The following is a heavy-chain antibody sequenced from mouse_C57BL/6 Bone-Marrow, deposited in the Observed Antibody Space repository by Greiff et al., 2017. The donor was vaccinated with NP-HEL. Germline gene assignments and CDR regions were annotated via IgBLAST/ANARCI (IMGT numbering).Heavy chain of an antibody. CDR1: GYTFTSYW. J-gene: IGHJ4*01. CDR2: IYPGSGST. D-gene: IGHD1-1*01. Sequence: QVQLQHPGAELVKPGASVKMSCKASGYTFTSYWITWVKQRPGQGLEWIGDIYPGSGSTNYNEKFKSKATLTVDTSSSTAYMQLSSLTSEDSAVYYCARKGILRYYAMDYWGQGTSVTVSS. CDR3: ARKGILRYYAMDY. V-gene: IGHV1-55*01.